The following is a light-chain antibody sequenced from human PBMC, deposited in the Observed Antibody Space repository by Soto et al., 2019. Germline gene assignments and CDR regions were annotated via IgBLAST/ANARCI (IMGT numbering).Light chain of an antibody. J-gene: IGLJ1*01. V-gene: IGLV2-14*01. CDR3: CSYTTSSTRV. CDR1: SSDVGFYNY. Sequence: QSVLTQPASVSGSPGQSIAISCTGSSSDVGFYNYVSWYQQHPGKVPKLIIYEVTNRPSGVSNRFSGSKSGNTASLTISCLQAEDEADYYCCSYTTSSTRVFGSGTKVTVL. CDR2: EVT.